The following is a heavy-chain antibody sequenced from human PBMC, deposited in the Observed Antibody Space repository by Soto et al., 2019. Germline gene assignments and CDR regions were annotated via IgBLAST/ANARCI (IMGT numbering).Heavy chain of an antibody. CDR3: ASTHLPYYYDSSGPINWFEP. V-gene: IGHV3-23*01. D-gene: IGHD3-22*01. J-gene: IGHJ5*02. CDR1: GCTFSSHA. CDR2: ISGSGGST. Sequence: LRLSCAASGCTFSSHAMSWVRQAPGKGLEWVSAISGSGGSTYYADSVKGRFTISRDNSKNTLYLQMNSLRAEDTAVYYCASTHLPYYYDSSGPINWFEPWGQGTLVTVSS.